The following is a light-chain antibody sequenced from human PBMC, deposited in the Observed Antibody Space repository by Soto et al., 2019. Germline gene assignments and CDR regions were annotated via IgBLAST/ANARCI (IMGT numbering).Light chain of an antibody. CDR1: QSVSSSC. CDR2: GAS. Sequence: EIVLTQSPGTLSLSPGERATLSCRASQSVSSSCLAWYQQKPGQAPRLLIYGASSRATGIPDRFSGSGSGTDFTLTISRLEPEDFPVYYCQQFGSSPPYTFGQGTKLEIK. CDR3: QQFGSSPPYT. J-gene: IGKJ2*01. V-gene: IGKV3-20*01.